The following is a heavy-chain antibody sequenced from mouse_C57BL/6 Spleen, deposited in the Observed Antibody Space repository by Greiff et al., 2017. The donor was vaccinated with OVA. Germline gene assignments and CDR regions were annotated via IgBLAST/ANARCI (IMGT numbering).Heavy chain of an antibody. CDR2: IDPSDSYT. J-gene: IGHJ3*01. D-gene: IGHD3-2*02. Sequence: QVQLQQPGAELVKPGASVKLSCKASGYTFTSYWMQWVKQRPGQGLEWIGEIDPSDSYTNYNQKFKGKATLTVDKSSSTASMLLSSLTSEVSAVDYCAGGSSGYRFAYWGKGTLVTVSA. CDR1: GYTFTSYW. V-gene: IGHV1-50*01. CDR3: AGGSSGYRFAY.